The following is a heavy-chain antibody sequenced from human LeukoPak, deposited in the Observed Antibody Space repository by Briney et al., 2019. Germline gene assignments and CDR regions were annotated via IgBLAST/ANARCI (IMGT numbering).Heavy chain of an antibody. CDR1: GGTFSSYT. J-gene: IGHJ6*04. V-gene: IGHV1-69*06. CDR2: IIPIFGTA. Sequence: SVKVSCKASGGTFSSYTISWVRQAPGQGLEWMGGIIPIFGTANYAQKFQGRVTITADKSTSTAYMELSSLRSEDTAVYYCARGPLSPGRYFDWLSRYYYYGMDVWGKGTTVTVSS. CDR3: ARGPLSPGRYFDWLSRYYYYGMDV. D-gene: IGHD3-9*01.